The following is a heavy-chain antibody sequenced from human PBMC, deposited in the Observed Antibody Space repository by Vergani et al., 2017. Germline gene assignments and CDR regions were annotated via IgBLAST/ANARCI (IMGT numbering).Heavy chain of an antibody. J-gene: IGHJ6*02. CDR3: AGQSASYYGMDV. D-gene: IGHD6-19*01. CDR2: IYYSGST. V-gene: IGHV4-59*01. CDR1: GGSISTYY. Sequence: QVQLQESGPGLVKPSETLSLTCSVSGGSISTYYWSWIRQPPGKRLEWIGYIYYSGSTNYNPSLKSRVTISVDTSKNQFSLKLTSVTAADTAVYYCAGQSASYYGMDVWGQGTTVTVSS.